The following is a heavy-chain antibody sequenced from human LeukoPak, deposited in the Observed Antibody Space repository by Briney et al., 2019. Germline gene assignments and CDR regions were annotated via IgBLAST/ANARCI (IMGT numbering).Heavy chain of an antibody. CDR1: GFTFGDHA. CDR3: TRPYCSSTSCYSFFDY. V-gene: IGHV3-49*04. J-gene: IGHJ4*02. D-gene: IGHD2-2*01. Sequence: GGSLRLSCTASGFTFGDHAMSWVRQAPGKGLEWVGFIRSKAYGGTTEYAASVKGRFTISRDDSKSIAYLQMNSLKTEDTAVYYCTRPYCSSTSCYSFFDYWGQGTLVTVSS. CDR2: IRSKAYGGTT.